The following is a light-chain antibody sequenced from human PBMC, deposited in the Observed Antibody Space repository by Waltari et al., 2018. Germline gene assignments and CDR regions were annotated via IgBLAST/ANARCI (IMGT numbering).Light chain of an antibody. CDR1: SSDVGSYKL. CDR3: CSYAGSSTVK. Sequence: TQPASVSGSPGQSITISCTGTSSDVGSYKLVSWYQQHPGKAPRLMIYADSNRPSGSSNRFSGSKSGNTASLTISGLQAEDEAAYYCCSYAGSSTVKFGEGTYLTVL. V-gene: IGLV2-23*01. J-gene: IGLJ2*01. CDR2: ADS.